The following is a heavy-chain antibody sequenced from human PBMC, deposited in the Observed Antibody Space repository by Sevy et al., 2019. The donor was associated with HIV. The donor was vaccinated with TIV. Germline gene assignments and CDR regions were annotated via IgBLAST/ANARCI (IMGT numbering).Heavy chain of an antibody. Sequence: GGSLRLSCAASGFNFNKYGMRWVRQAPGKGLEYVASIKGGGSEKYYRDSVKGRFTISGDNAENSVYLQMNSLRAEDTAVYHCVRAGAFGTYDSWGQGTLVTVSS. V-gene: IGHV3-7*01. CDR3: VRAGAFGTYDS. CDR2: IKGGGSEK. CDR1: GFNFNKYG. D-gene: IGHD3-10*01. J-gene: IGHJ4*02.